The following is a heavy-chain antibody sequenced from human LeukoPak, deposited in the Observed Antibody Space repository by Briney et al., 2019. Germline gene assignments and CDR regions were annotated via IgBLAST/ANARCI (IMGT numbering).Heavy chain of an antibody. D-gene: IGHD1-26*01. CDR3: TRGYLSGSSRDY. V-gene: IGHV1-8*01. Sequence: GASVKVSCKASGYTFTGYDINWVRQATGQGLEWMGWMNPNTGDTGYAQKFQGRVTMTRNSSIDTAYMELSGLRSEDTAVYYCTRGYLSGSSRDYWGQGTLLTVSS. J-gene: IGHJ4*02. CDR1: GYTFTGYD. CDR2: MNPNTGDT.